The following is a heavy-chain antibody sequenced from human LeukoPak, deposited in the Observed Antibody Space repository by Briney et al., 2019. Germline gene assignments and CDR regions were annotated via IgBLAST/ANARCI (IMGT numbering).Heavy chain of an antibody. J-gene: IGHJ3*02. V-gene: IGHV3-66*01. CDR3: ARDRAAAAGTEAFDI. D-gene: IGHD6-13*01. Sequence: GGSLRLSCAASGFTFSSYSMNWVRQAPGKGLEWVSVIYSGGSTYYADSVKGRFTISRDNSKNTLYLQMNSLRAEDTAVYYCARDRAAAAGTEAFDIWGQGTMVTVSS. CDR2: IYSGGST. CDR1: GFTFSSYS.